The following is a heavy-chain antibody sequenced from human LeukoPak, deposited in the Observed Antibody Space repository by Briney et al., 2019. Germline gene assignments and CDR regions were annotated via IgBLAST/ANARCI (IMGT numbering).Heavy chain of an antibody. CDR1: GGSISSYY. V-gene: IGHV4-59*01. CDR2: IYYSGST. CDR3: ARGAPIILETGYDY. J-gene: IGHJ4*02. D-gene: IGHD3-9*01. Sequence: SETLSLTCTVSGGSISSYYWSWIRQPPGKGLEWIGYIYYSGSTNHNPSLKSRVTISVDTSKNQFSLKLSSVTAADTAVYYCARGAPIILETGYDYWGQGTLVTVSS.